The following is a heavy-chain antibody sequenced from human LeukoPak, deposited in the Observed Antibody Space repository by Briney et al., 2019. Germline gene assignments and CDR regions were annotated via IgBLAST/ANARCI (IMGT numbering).Heavy chain of an antibody. CDR1: GGTFSSYA. Sequence: ASVKVSCKASGGTFSSYAISWVRQAPGQGLEWMGIIDPSGGSTSYAQKSQGGVTMTRDTSASAVYMELSSLRSEDTAIYYCARDLRVGGTECPDCWGQGTLVTVSS. J-gene: IGHJ4*02. CDR2: IDPSGGST. D-gene: IGHD1-26*01. V-gene: IGHV1-46*01. CDR3: ARDLRVGGTECPDC.